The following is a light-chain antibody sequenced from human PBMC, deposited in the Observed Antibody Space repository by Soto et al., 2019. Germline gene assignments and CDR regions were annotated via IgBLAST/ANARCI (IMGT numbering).Light chain of an antibody. CDR2: DVT. CDR1: GSDVGDSSH. J-gene: IGLJ1*01. CDR3: SSHAGSSVV. V-gene: IGLV2-11*01. Sequence: QSALTQPRSVSGSPGQSVTISCTATGSDVGDSSHVSWYQLHPGKAPKLMIYDVTTRPSGVPDRFSGSKSGNTASLTISGLQAEDEADYYCSSHAGSSVVFGTGTKLTVL.